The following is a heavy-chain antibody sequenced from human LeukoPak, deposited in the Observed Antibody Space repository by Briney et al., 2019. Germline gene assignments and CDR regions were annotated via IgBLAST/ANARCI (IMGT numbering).Heavy chain of an antibody. CDR3: ARALYCSSTSCPRGGYYYGMDV. V-gene: IGHV1-18*01. CDR2: ISAYNGNT. Sequence: GASVKVSCKASGYTFTSYGISWVRQAPGQGLEWMGWISAYNGNTNYAQKLQGRVTMTTDTSTSTAYMELRSLRSDDTAVYYCARALYCSSTSCPRGGYYYGMDVWGQGTTVTVSS. D-gene: IGHD2-2*01. J-gene: IGHJ6*02. CDR1: GYTFTSYG.